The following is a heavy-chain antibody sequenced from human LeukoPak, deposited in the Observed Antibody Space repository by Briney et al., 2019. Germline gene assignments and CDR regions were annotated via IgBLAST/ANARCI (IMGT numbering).Heavy chain of an antibody. CDR1: GYTFTGYY. J-gene: IGHJ4*02. Sequence: GASVTVSCKASGYTFTGYYMHWVRQAPGQGLEWMGWINPNSGGTNYAQKFQGRVTMTRDTSISTAYMELSRLRSDDTAVYYCARDLRGITMVRGVIKGLGYWGQGTLVTVSS. D-gene: IGHD3-10*01. V-gene: IGHV1-2*02. CDR3: ARDLRGITMVRGVIKGLGY. CDR2: INPNSGGT.